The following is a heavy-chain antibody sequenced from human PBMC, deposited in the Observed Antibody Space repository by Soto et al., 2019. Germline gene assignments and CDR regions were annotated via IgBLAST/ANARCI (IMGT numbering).Heavy chain of an antibody. J-gene: IGHJ5*02. CDR3: AKGDNLGPKTGYAFDP. D-gene: IGHD5-12*01. CDR2: TYFRSKWYN. CDR1: GDSVSSNTAS. V-gene: IGHV6-1*01. Sequence: SHTLSLTCAISGDSVSSNTASWNWIRQSPSRVLEWLGRTYFRSKWYNDYAVSVKSRIIINPDTSNNQFSLQLNSVTPEDTAVYFCAKGDNLGPKTGYAFDPWGQGIMVTVSS.